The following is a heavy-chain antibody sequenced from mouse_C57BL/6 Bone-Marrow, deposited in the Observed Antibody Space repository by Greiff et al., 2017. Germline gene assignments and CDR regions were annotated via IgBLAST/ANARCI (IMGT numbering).Heavy chain of an antibody. CDR1: GFSLSTFGMG. CDR2: IWWDDAK. Sequence: QVTLKVSGPGLLQPSPTLSLSCSSSGFSLSTFGMGVGWISQPSGKGLEWLAHIWWDDAKYNNPTLKSRTTISKDTSKNQVFLMIAHMDTADTAAYYCARIDGSGYFDVWDTGTAVTVSS. V-gene: IGHV8-8*01. CDR3: ARIDGSGYFDV. J-gene: IGHJ1*03.